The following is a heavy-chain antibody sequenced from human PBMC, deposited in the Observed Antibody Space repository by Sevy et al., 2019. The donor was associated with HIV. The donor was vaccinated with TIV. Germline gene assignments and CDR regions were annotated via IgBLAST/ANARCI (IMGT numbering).Heavy chain of an antibody. Sequence: GGSLRLSCAASGFTFNDYWMGWVRQAPGKGLEWVASIKQDGSQKKYMDSVRGRFTISRDNAKNSLFLQIDSLRVDDTAMYYCAREVWSGDYWGQGTLVTVSS. J-gene: IGHJ4*02. CDR1: GFTFNDYW. CDR3: AREVWSGDY. CDR2: IKQDGSQK. D-gene: IGHD2-21*01. V-gene: IGHV3-7*01.